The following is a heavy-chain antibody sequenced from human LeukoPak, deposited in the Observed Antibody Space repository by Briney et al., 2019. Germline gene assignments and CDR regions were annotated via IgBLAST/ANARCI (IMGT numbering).Heavy chain of an antibody. D-gene: IGHD1-7*01. J-gene: IGHJ6*03. Sequence: GGSLRLSCAASGFTFSSYWMSWVRQAPGKGLEWVANIKQDGSEKYYVDSVKGRFTISRDNAKNSLYLQMNSLRAEDTAVYYCARRYNWNYLDDYYYYMDVWGKGTTVTVSS. CDR1: GFTFSSYW. CDR2: IKQDGSEK. CDR3: ARRYNWNYLDDYYYYMDV. V-gene: IGHV3-7*01.